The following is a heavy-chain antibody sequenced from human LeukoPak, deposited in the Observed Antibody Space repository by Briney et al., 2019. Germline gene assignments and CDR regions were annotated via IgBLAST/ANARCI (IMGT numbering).Heavy chain of an antibody. CDR2: IYSGGST. V-gene: IGHV3-53*01. CDR3: ATYPRITIFGRDY. Sequence: PGGSLRLSCAASGFTFSSNYMSWVRQAPGKGLEWVSVIYSGGSTYYADSVKGRFTISRVNSKNTLYLQMNSLRAEDTAVYYCATYPRITIFGRDYWGQGTLVTVSS. J-gene: IGHJ4*02. D-gene: IGHD3-3*01. CDR1: GFTFSSNY.